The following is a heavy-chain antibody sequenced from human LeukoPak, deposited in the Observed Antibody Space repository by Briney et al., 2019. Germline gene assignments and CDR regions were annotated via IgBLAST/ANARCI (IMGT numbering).Heavy chain of an antibody. J-gene: IGHJ4*02. CDR1: GYTFTSYG. CDR3: ARSAEKMGYDILTGYYWPFDY. Sequence: GASVKVSCKASGYTFTSYGISWVRQAPGQGLEWMGWISAYNGNTNYAQKLQGRVTMTTDTSTSTAYMELRSLRSDDTAVYYCARSAEKMGYDILTGYYWPFDYWGQGTLVTVSS. CDR2: ISAYNGNT. D-gene: IGHD3-9*01. V-gene: IGHV1-18*01.